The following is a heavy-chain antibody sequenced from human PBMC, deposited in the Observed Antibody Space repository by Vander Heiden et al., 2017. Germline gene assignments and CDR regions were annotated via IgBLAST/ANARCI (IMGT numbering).Heavy chain of an antibody. J-gene: IGHJ3*01. Sequence: EVQLLESGGGLVKPGGSLRLPWSASGFTFTRDSRNWVRQSPGKGLEWVSSITTNSSYKYYADSVKGRFTISRDNAKNSLYLQMNSLRAEDTAVYYCARDFRMVGATSAFDFWGQGTMVTVSS. CDR3: ARDFRMVGATSAFDF. V-gene: IGHV3-21*01. CDR2: ITTNSSYK. CDR1: GFTFTRDS. D-gene: IGHD1-26*01.